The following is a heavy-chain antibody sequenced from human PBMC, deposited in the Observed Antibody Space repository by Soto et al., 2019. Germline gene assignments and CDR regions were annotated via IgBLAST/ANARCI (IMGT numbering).Heavy chain of an antibody. V-gene: IGHV4-31*03. CDR2: IYFTGIT. J-gene: IGHJ5*02. Sequence: LSGTVSLACTVSRGSLSSGGYYWNWIRQHPVKGLEWIGYIYFTGITYSPPSLESRVTLSVDTSKSQFSLELRSVTAADTAIYYCARAPPYHKAHWFDLWGPGVLVT. CDR1: RGSLSSGGYY. CDR3: ARAPPYHKAHWFDL.